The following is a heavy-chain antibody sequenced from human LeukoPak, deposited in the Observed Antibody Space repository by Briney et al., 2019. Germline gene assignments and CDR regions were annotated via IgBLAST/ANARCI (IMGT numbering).Heavy chain of an antibody. CDR1: GYSISSGYY. V-gene: IGHV4-38-2*01. J-gene: IGHJ6*03. CDR2: IYHSGST. Sequence: SETLSLTCAVSGYSISSGYYWGWIRQPPGKGLEWIGSIYHSGSTYYNPSLKSRVTISVDTSKNQFSLKLCSLTAADTAVYLCAIHLSYYYYMDVWGKETTVTVSS. CDR3: AIHLSYYYYMDV.